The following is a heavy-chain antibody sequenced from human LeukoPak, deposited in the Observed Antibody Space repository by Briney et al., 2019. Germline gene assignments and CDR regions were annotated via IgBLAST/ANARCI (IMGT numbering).Heavy chain of an antibody. CDR3: ARDDGYSSGWYVSFGYFDY. CDR2: ISYDGSNK. Sequence: PGGSLRLSCAASGFTFSSYAMHWVRQAPGKGLEWVAVISYDGSNKYYADSVKGRFTIPRDNSKNTLYLQMNSLRAEDTAVYYCARDDGYSSGWYVSFGYFDYWGQGTLVTVSS. D-gene: IGHD6-19*01. CDR1: GFTFSSYA. V-gene: IGHV3-30-3*01. J-gene: IGHJ4*02.